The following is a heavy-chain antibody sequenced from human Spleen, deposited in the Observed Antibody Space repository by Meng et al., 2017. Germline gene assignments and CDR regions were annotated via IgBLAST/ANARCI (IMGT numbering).Heavy chain of an antibody. D-gene: IGHD3-10*02. Sequence: QVQVGESGAEVKEPGSSVKVSCKASGGTFRSYAISWVRQAPGQGLEWMGGIIPIFGTANYAQKFQGRVTITADESTSTAYMELSSLRSEDTAVYYCARDMFLRGFPFISWGQGTLVTVSS. CDR1: GGTFRSYA. CDR2: IIPIFGTA. V-gene: IGHV1-69*01. J-gene: IGHJ5*02. CDR3: ARDMFLRGFPFIS.